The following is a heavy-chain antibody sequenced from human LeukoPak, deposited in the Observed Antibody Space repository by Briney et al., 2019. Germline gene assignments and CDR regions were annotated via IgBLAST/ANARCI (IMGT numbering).Heavy chain of an antibody. J-gene: IGHJ5*02. Sequence: KSSETLSLTCTVSGGSISSYYWSWIRQPAGKELEWIGRIYTSGSTNYNPSRKSRVTMSVDTSKNQFSLKLSSVTAADTAVYYCARHLDFGVAGNWFDPWGQGTLVTVSS. CDR1: GGSISSYY. V-gene: IGHV4-4*07. D-gene: IGHD3-3*01. CDR2: IYTSGST. CDR3: ARHLDFGVAGNWFDP.